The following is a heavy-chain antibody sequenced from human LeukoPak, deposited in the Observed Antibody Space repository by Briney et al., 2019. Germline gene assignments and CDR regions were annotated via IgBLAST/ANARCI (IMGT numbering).Heavy chain of an antibody. CDR1: GFTFDDYG. V-gene: IGHV3-20*04. Sequence: GGSLRLSCAASGFTFDDYGMSWVRQAPGKGLEWVSGINWNGGSTGYADSVKGRFTISRDNAKNSLYLQMNSLRAEDTALYYCARDGSGSYYELFDYWGQGTLVTVSS. J-gene: IGHJ4*02. CDR3: ARDGSGSYYELFDY. CDR2: INWNGGST. D-gene: IGHD3-10*01.